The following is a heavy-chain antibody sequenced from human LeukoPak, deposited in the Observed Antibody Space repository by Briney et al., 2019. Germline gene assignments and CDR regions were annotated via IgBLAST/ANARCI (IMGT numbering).Heavy chain of an antibody. CDR2: ISGSGVST. J-gene: IGHJ4*02. D-gene: IGHD1-7*01. V-gene: IGHV3-23*01. CDR3: AKDKSKRELRGNEFDY. Sequence: PGGSLRLSCAASGFTFTSYAMSWVRQAPGKGLEWVSAISGSGVSTYYADSVKGRFTISRDNSKNTLYLHMNSLRAEDTALYYCAKDKSKRELRGNEFDYWGQGTLVIVSS. CDR1: GFTFTSYA.